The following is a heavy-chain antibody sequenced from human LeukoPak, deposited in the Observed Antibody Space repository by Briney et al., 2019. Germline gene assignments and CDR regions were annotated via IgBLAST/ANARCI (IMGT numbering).Heavy chain of an antibody. J-gene: IGHJ4*02. V-gene: IGHV3-23*01. D-gene: IGHD3-3*01. CDR2: ISGSGGST. CDR1: GFTFSSYA. CDR3: AKGTIFGVVTPFDY. Sequence: AGGSLRLSCAASGFTFSSYAMSWVRQAPGKGLEWVSAISGSGGSTYYADSVKGRLTISRDNSKNTLYLQMNSLRAEDTAVYYCAKGTIFGVVTPFDYWGQGTLVTVSS.